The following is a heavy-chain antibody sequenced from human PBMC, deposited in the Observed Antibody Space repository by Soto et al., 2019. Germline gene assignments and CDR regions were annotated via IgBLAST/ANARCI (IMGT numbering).Heavy chain of an antibody. CDR1: GFTFSSYA. CDR3: AKDPIVLVPPRLFDY. CDR2: ISGSGGSP. Sequence: EVQLLESGGGLVQPGGSLRLSCAASGFTFSSYAMSWVRQAPGKGLEWVSAISGSGGSPYYADSVKGRFTISRDNSKNTLYLQMNCLRAEDTAVYYCAKDPIVLVPPRLFDYWGQGTLVTVSS. D-gene: IGHD3-22*01. V-gene: IGHV3-23*01. J-gene: IGHJ4*02.